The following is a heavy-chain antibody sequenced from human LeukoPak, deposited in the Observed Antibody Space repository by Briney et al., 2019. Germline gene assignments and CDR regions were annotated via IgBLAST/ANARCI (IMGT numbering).Heavy chain of an antibody. J-gene: IGHJ3*02. CDR3: ARPNTAMAMDAFDI. V-gene: IGHV5-51*01. Sequence: GESLKISCKGSGYSFTSYWIAWVRQMPGKGLEWMGIIYPGGSDTRYSPSFRGQVTISADKSISTAYLQWSSLKASDTAMYYCARPNTAMAMDAFDIWGQGTMVTVSS. D-gene: IGHD5-18*01. CDR1: GYSFTSYW. CDR2: IYPGGSDT.